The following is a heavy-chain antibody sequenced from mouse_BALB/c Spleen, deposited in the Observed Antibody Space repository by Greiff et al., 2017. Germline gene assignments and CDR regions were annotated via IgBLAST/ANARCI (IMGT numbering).Heavy chain of an antibody. Sequence: EVQVVESGAELVKPGASVKLSCTASGFNIKDTYMHWVKQRPEQGLEWIGRIDPANGNTKYDPKFQGKATITADTSSNTAYLQLSSLTSEDTAVYYCARNHDYAMDYWGQGTSVTVSS. CDR1: GFNIKDTY. V-gene: IGHV14-3*02. CDR3: ARNHDYAMDY. CDR2: IDPANGNT. J-gene: IGHJ4*01.